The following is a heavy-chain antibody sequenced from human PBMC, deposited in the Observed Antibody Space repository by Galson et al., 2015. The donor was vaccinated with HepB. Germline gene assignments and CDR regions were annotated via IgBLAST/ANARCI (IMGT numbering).Heavy chain of an antibody. D-gene: IGHD6-13*01. J-gene: IGHJ3*02. CDR1: GGSISSYY. V-gene: IGHV4-59*08. CDR3: AAGTNAFDI. CDR2: IYYSGST. Sequence: ETLSLTCTVSGGSISSYYRSWIRQPPGKGLEWIGYIYYSGSTNYNPSLKSRVTISVDTSKNQFSLKLSSVTAADTAVYYCAAGTNAFDIWGQGTMVTVSS.